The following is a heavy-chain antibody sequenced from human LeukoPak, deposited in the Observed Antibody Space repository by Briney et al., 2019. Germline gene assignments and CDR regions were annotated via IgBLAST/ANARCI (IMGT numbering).Heavy chain of an antibody. Sequence: GGSLRLSCAASGFTFSSYAMSWVRQAPGKGLEWVSAISGSGGSTFYADSVKGRFTTSRDNYKNTLYQQMISMRAEDTTVYYCAKVGYSRGWYLDGAFDYWGQGTLVTVSS. V-gene: IGHV3-23*01. CDR2: ISGSGGST. CDR3: AKVGYSRGWYLDGAFDY. D-gene: IGHD6-19*01. CDR1: GFTFSSYA. J-gene: IGHJ4*02.